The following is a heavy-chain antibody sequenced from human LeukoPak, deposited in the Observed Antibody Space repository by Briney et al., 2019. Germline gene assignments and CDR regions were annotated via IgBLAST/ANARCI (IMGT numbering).Heavy chain of an antibody. CDR3: ARVFDSGSQAYFYYMDV. Sequence: PSETLSLTCIVSGGSISSYYWSWIRQPPGKGLEWIGYIYSSGSTNYNPSLKSRVTMSVDTSKNQFSLKVSSVTAADTAVYYCARVFDSGSQAYFYYMDVWSKGTTVTISS. V-gene: IGHV4-59*01. J-gene: IGHJ6*03. D-gene: IGHD3-10*01. CDR1: GGSISSYY. CDR2: IYSSGST.